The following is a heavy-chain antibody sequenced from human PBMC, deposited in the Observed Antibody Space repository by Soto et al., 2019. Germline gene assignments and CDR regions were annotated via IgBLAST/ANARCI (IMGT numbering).Heavy chain of an antibody. Sequence: EVQLLESGGGLVQPGGSLRISCAVSGFTFSSYAMNWVRQAPGKGLEWVSVISGSGGSTYYADSVKGRFTISRDNSKNTLYLQMNGLRAVDTAVYYCAKRAVGIYFDYWGQGTLVTVSS. D-gene: IGHD6-13*01. V-gene: IGHV3-23*01. CDR1: GFTFSSYA. J-gene: IGHJ4*02. CDR3: AKRAVGIYFDY. CDR2: ISGSGGST.